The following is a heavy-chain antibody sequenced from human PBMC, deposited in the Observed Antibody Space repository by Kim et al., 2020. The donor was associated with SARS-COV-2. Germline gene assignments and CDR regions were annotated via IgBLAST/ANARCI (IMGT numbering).Heavy chain of an antibody. Sequence: GGSLRLSCAASGFTFSSYGMHWVRQAPGKGLEWVAVISYDGSNKYYADSVKGRFTISRDNSKNTLYLQMNSLRAEDTAVYYCAKVPDYDFWSGYYTRYYYYGMDVWGQGTTVTVSS. CDR1: GFTFSSYG. J-gene: IGHJ6*02. CDR2: ISYDGSNK. V-gene: IGHV3-30*18. D-gene: IGHD3-3*01. CDR3: AKVPDYDFWSGYYTRYYYYGMDV.